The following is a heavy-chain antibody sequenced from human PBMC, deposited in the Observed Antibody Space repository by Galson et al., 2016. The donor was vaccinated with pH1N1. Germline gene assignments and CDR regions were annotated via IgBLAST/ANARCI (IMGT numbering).Heavy chain of an antibody. Sequence: SVKVSCKASGYTLRRHYIHWVRQAPGQGLEWMGWINPDSDGTNYAQKFQGRVTMTRDTSISTAYMELTGLTSGDAAVYYCAGVLVGKYDWGQGTLVTVSS. V-gene: IGHV1-2*02. D-gene: IGHD1-26*01. CDR1: GYTLRRHY. CDR2: INPDSDGT. J-gene: IGHJ4*02. CDR3: AGVLVGKYD.